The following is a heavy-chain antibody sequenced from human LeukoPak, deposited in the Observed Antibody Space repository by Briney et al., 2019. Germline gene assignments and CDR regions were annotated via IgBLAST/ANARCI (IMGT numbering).Heavy chain of an antibody. J-gene: IGHJ4*02. CDR2: IYYTGGT. V-gene: IGHV4-30-4*07. CDR3: AKYGNSGWVIDN. CDR1: GGSISSGGYS. D-gene: IGHD6-19*01. Sequence: SQTLSLTCAVSGGSISSGGYSWSWIRQPPGQELEYIGYIYYTGGTNYNPSLKSRVTISVDTSKNQFSLKLSSVTAADTAVYFCAKYGNSGWVIDNWGQGTLVTVSS.